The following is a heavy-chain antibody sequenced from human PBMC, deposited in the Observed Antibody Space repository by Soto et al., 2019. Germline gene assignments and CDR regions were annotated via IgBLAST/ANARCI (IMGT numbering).Heavy chain of an antibody. CDR2: INHSGST. V-gene: IGHV4-34*01. D-gene: IGHD6-13*01. CDR1: GGSFSGYY. J-gene: IGHJ4*02. Sequence: PSETLSLTCAVYGGSFSGYYWSWIRQPPGKGLEWIGEINHSGSTNYNPSLKSRVTISVDTSKNQFSLKLSSVTAADTAVYYCARRTRSYSSSWLTFDYWGLGTLVTVSS. CDR3: ARRTRSYSSSWLTFDY.